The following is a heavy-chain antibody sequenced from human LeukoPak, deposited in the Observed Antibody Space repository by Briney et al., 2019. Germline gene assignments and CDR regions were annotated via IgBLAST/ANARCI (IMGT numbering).Heavy chain of an antibody. CDR2: IYYSGST. CDR3: ASSYYDSSGYYRSGAFDI. J-gene: IGHJ3*02. V-gene: IGHV4-59*01. CDR1: GGSISNYF. Sequence: PSETLSLTCTVSGGSISNYFWSWIRQPPGKGLEWIGYIYYSGSTNYNPSLKSRVTISVDTSKNQFSLKLSSVTAADTAVYYCASSYYDSSGYYRSGAFDIWGQGTMVTVSS. D-gene: IGHD3-22*01.